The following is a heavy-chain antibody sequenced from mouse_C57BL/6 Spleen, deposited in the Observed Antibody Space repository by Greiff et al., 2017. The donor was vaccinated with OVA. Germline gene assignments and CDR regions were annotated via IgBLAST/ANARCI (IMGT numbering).Heavy chain of an antibody. J-gene: IGHJ4*01. CDR3: VKLLRDYYAMDY. D-gene: IGHD1-1*01. CDR2: IRNKANGYTT. CDR1: GFTFTDYY. V-gene: IGHV7-4*01. Sequence: EVNVVESGGGLVQPGASLRLSCAASGFTFTDYYMSWVRQPPGKAPEWLALIRNKANGYTTEYTASVKGRFTISRDNSQNILYLQMNTLRAEDSATYYCVKLLRDYYAMDYWGQGTSVTVSS.